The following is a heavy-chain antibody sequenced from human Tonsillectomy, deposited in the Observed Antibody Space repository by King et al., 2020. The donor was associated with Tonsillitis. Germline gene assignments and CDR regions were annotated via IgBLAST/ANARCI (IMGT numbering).Heavy chain of an antibody. Sequence: VQLVESGGGLVQPGGSLRLSCAASGFTFSSYAMSWVRQAPGNGLEWGSAISGSGSSTYYADSVKGRFTISRDNSKNTLYLQMNSLRAEDTAVNYWAKGGGRITKNFDYWGQGTLVTVSS. CDR2: ISGSGSST. V-gene: IGHV3-23*04. J-gene: IGHJ4*02. CDR1: GFTFSSYA. CDR3: AKGGGRITKNFDY. D-gene: IGHD3-16*01.